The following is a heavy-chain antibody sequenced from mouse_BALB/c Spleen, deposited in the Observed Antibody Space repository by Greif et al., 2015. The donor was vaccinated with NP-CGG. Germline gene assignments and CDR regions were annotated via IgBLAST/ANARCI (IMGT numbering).Heavy chain of an antibody. Sequence: VQLQQSGAELVRPGTTVKVSCKASGYAFTNYLIEWVKQRPGQGLEWIGVINPGSGGTNHNEKFKGKATLTADKSSSTAYMQLSSLTSGDSAVYFCARVGYSYYAMDYWGQGTSVTVSS. CDR3: ARVGYSYYAMDY. CDR1: GYAFTNYL. CDR2: INPGSGGT. J-gene: IGHJ4*01. V-gene: IGHV1-54*01. D-gene: IGHD2-3*01.